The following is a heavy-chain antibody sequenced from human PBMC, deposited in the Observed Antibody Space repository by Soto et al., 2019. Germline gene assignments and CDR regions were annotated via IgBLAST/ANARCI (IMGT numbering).Heavy chain of an antibody. CDR1: GYSFTSYW. J-gene: IGHJ4*02. Sequence: EVQLVQSGAEVKKPGESLRISCKGSGYSFTSYWISWVRQMPGKGLEWMGRIDPSDSYTNYSPSFQGHVTISADKSISTAYLQWSSLKASDTAMYYCARHLIHYYDSSGYSSYSDYWGQGTLVTVSS. V-gene: IGHV5-10-1*03. CDR3: ARHLIHYYDSSGYSSYSDY. D-gene: IGHD3-22*01. CDR2: IDPSDSYT.